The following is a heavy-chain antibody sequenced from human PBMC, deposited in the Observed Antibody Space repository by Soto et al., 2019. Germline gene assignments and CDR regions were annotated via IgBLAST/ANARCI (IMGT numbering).Heavy chain of an antibody. CDR1: GGSISSGDYY. CDR3: ARDRYNYYYYGMDV. V-gene: IGHV4-30-4*01. J-gene: IGHJ6*02. Sequence: SETLSLTCTVSGGSISSGDYYWSWIRQPPGKGLEWIGYIYYSGSTYYNPSPKSRVTISVDTSKNQFSLKLSSVTAADTAVYYCARDRYNYYYYGMDVWGQGTTVTVSS. CDR2: IYYSGST. D-gene: IGHD5-18*01.